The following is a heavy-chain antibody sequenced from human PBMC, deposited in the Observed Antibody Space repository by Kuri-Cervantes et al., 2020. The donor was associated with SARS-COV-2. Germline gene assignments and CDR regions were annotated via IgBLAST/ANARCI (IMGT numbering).Heavy chain of an antibody. Sequence: ESLKISCTVSGGSISSYYWSWIRQPPGKGLEWIGYIYYSGSTNYNPSLKSRVTISVDTSKNQFSLKLSSVTAADTAVYYCARDLFGIGNYWGQGTLVTVSS. D-gene: IGHD2-21*01. CDR2: IYYSGST. V-gene: IGHV4-59*01. CDR1: GGSISSYY. CDR3: ARDLFGIGNY. J-gene: IGHJ4*02.